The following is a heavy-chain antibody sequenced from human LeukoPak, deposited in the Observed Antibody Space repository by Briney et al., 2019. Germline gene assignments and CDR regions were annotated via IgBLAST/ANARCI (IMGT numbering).Heavy chain of an antibody. J-gene: IGHJ6*02. CDR3: ARDGIPYDSYYYYGMDV. CDR1: GGSISSYY. CDR2: IYTSGST. D-gene: IGHD1-1*01. Sequence: SETLSLTCTVSGGSISSYYWSCIRQPAGKGLEWIGRIYTSGSTNYNPSLKSRVTMSVDTSKNQFSLKLSSVTAADTAVYYCARDGIPYDSYYYYGMDVWGQGTTVTVSS. V-gene: IGHV4-4*07.